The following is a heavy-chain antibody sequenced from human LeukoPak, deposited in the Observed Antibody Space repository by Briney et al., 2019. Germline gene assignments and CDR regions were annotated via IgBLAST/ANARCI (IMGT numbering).Heavy chain of an antibody. CDR2: RYYSGYT. Sequence: PSETLSLTCTVSGASIDSGDYYWSWIRQPPGMGLEWIGNRYYSGYTYYSPSLKSRVSISVDTSKNQFSLKLTSVTAADTAVYYCARQFSSSWSDDYWGQGTLVTVSS. V-gene: IGHV4-30-4*01. CDR3: ARQFSSSWSDDY. CDR1: GASIDSGDYY. D-gene: IGHD6-19*01. J-gene: IGHJ4*02.